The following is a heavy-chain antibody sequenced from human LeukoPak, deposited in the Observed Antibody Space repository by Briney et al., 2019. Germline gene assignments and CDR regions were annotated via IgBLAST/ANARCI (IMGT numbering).Heavy chain of an antibody. CDR2: ISTSSSYI. D-gene: IGHD2-8*02. V-gene: IGHV3-21*01. J-gene: IGHJ3*02. Sequence: PGGSLRLSCAASGFTFDDYGMSWVRQAPGKGLEWVSCISTSSSYIYYADSVKGRFTISRDNAKNLLYLQMNSLRAEDTAVYYCARDTGRQDAFDIWGQGTMVTVFS. CDR1: GFTFDDYG. CDR3: ARDTGRQDAFDI.